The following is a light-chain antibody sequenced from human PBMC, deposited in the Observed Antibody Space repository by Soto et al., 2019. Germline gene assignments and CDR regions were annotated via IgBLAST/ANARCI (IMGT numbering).Light chain of an antibody. J-gene: IGLJ1*01. Sequence: SYELTQPPSVSVATGQTAGITCGGNNIGSKSVHWYQQKPGQAPVLVVYDDSDRPSGIPERFSGSNSGNTATLTIRRVEAGDEADYCCQVWDSSSDHHYVFGTGTKVTVL. CDR3: QVWDSSSDHHYV. CDR2: DDS. CDR1: NIGSKS. V-gene: IGLV3-21*02.